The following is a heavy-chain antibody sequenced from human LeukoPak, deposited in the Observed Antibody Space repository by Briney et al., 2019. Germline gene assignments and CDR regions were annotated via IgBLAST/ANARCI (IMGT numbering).Heavy chain of an antibody. CDR1: GFTVSSNY. Sequence: GGSLRLSCAASGFTVSSNYMSWVRQAPGKGLEWVSVIYSGGSTYYADSVKGRFTITRDNSKNTLYLQMNSLRAEDTAVYYCARYYSGSYYYFDYRGQGTLVTVSS. V-gene: IGHV3-53*01. CDR2: IYSGGST. J-gene: IGHJ4*02. CDR3: ARYYSGSYYYFDY. D-gene: IGHD1-26*01.